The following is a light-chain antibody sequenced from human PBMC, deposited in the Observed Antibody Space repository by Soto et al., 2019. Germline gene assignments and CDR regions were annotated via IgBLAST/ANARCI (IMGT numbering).Light chain of an antibody. CDR3: QHYNSYPIT. CDR2: WAS. CDR1: QSVLYSSNNKNY. J-gene: IGKJ5*01. Sequence: DIVLTQFSGSLAVSLLQRAPIDCKSTQSVLYSSNNKNYLAWYQQKVGQPPKLLIYWASTRESGVPDRFSGSGSGTEFTLTISSLQPDDFATYYCQHYNSYPITFGQGTRLEIK. V-gene: IGKV4-1*01.